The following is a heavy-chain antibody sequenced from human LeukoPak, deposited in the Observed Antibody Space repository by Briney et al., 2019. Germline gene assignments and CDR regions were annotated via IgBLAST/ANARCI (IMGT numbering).Heavy chain of an antibody. V-gene: IGHV4-34*01. Sequence: SETLSLTCAVYGESFSGHYWTWIRQTPGKGLEWIGEINHSGSINYSPSLKNRVTISADTSKNQFSLKLRSVTAADTAMYYCARRPRNDGTCDGPSGLDYWGQGTLVTVSS. D-gene: IGHD5-24*01. CDR1: GESFSGHY. J-gene: IGHJ4*02. CDR2: INHSGSI. CDR3: ARRPRNDGTCDGPSGLDY.